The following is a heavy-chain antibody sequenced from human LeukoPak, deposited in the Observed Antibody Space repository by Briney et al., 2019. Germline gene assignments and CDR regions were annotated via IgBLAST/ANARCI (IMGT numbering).Heavy chain of an antibody. D-gene: IGHD4-17*01. CDR1: GFTFSSYA. CDR3: AKLGTVTTSEFDY. CDR2: ISGSGETP. Sequence: GGSLRLSCAASGFTFSSYAMNWVRQAPGKGLEWVSSISGSGETPYYADSLKGRFTISRDNFKNTLYLQMNSLRAEDTAVYYCAKLGTVTTSEFDYWGQGTLVTVSS. V-gene: IGHV3-23*01. J-gene: IGHJ4*02.